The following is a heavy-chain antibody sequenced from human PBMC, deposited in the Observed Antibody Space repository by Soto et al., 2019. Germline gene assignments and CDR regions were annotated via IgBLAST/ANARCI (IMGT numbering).Heavy chain of an antibody. J-gene: IGHJ4*02. CDR2: IYYSGST. D-gene: IGHD4-17*01. CDR3: ALGYGDYPQVDY. Sequence: PSETLSLTCTVSGGSISSSSYYWGWIRQPPGKGLEWIGSIYYSGSTYYNPSLKSRVTISVDTSKNQFSLKLSSVTAADTAVYYCALGYGDYPQVDYWGQGTLVTVPQ. CDR1: GGSISSSSYY. V-gene: IGHV4-39*07.